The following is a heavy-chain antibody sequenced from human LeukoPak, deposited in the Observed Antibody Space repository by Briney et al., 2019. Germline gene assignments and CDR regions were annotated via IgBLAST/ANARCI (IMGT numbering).Heavy chain of an antibody. CDR1: GFTSSNAW. Sequence: GGSLRLSCAASGFTSSNAWMSWVRQAPGKGLEWVGRIKSKTDGGTTDYAAPVKGRFTISRDDSKNTLYLQMNSLKTEDTAVYYCTTVRKYYYDSSGSPYYFDYWGQGTLVTVSS. CDR2: IKSKTDGGTT. D-gene: IGHD3-22*01. V-gene: IGHV3-15*01. CDR3: TTVRKYYYDSSGSPYYFDY. J-gene: IGHJ4*02.